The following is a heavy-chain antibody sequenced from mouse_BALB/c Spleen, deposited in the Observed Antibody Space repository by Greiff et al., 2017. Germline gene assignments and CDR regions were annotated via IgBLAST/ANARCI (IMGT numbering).Heavy chain of an antibody. Sequence: VMLVESGPGLVAPSQSLSITCTVSWFSLTSYGVHWVRQPPGKGLEWLGVIWAGGSTNYNSALMSRLSISKDNSKSQVFLKMNSLQTDDTAMYYCARWGGNYPLAYWGQGTLVTVSA. CDR2: IWAGGST. D-gene: IGHD2-1*01. CDR1: WFSLTSYG. V-gene: IGHV2-9*02. CDR3: ARWGGNYPLAY. J-gene: IGHJ3*01.